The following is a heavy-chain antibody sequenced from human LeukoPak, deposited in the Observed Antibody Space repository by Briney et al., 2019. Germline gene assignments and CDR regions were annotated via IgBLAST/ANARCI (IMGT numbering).Heavy chain of an antibody. CDR1: GFTFSNYV. Sequence: GGSLRLSCAASGFTFSNYVMSWVRQAPGKGLEWVSGISSSGGSTYYADSVKGRFTISRDNSKNTLYLQMNSLRAEDTAVYYCAKDYPGSTLFDYWGQGTLVTVSS. CDR3: AKDYPGSTLFDY. D-gene: IGHD1-7*01. V-gene: IGHV3-23*01. CDR2: ISSSGGST. J-gene: IGHJ4*02.